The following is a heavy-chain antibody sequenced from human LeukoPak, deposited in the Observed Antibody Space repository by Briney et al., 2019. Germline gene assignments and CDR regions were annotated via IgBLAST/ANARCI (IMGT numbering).Heavy chain of an antibody. Sequence: PGGSLRLSCAASGFTFSSYGMHWVRQAPGKGLEWVAFIRYHGSNKYYADSVKGRFTISRDNSKNTLYLQMNSLRAEDTAVYYCAKDGPVDYWGQGTLVTVSS. CDR2: IRYHGSNK. V-gene: IGHV3-30*02. J-gene: IGHJ4*02. CDR1: GFTFSSYG. CDR3: AKDGPVDY.